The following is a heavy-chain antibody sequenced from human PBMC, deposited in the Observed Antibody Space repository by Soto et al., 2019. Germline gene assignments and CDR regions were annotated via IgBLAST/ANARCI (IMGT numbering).Heavy chain of an antibody. V-gene: IGHV4-4*07. CDR2: VYSSGTT. CDR3: ARRVGTMKIGVTSWGWFDP. J-gene: IGHJ5*02. D-gene: IGHD3-22*01. CDR1: GGSINSYC. Sequence: SETLALTCSVSGGSINSYCWSWIRQPAGKGLEWIGRVYSSGTTDYNPSLNSRATMSVDTSKNQFSLKLSSVTAADTAMYYCARRVGTMKIGVTSWGWFDPWGQGTLVTVSS.